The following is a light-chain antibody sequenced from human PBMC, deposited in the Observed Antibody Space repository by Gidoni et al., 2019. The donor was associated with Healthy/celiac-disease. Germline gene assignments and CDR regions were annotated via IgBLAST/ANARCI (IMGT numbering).Light chain of an antibody. CDR1: QRVGANH. J-gene: IGKJ1*01. CDR2: GAS. V-gene: IGKV3-20*01. Sequence: DIVLTQSPDTLALSPGERATLFCRASQRVGANHLAWHQQRPGQAPRLLIFGASNRAPDIPTRFNGSVSGTEFTLTIWTLEPEDVGVYYCQQYVDSARLTFGQGTRVEIK. CDR3: QQYVDSARLT.